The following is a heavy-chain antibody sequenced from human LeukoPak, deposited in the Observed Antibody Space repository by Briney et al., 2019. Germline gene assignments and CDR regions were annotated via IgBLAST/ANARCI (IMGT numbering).Heavy chain of an antibody. CDR1: GDPISSYY. CDR2: IYTSGST. CDR3: ARGLGGHGPFDY. D-gene: IGHD5-12*01. V-gene: IGHV4-4*07. Sequence: PSETLSLTCTVSGDPISSYYWSWIRQPAGKGLEWLGRIYTSGSTNYNPSLKSRVTMSVDTSKNQFSLKLSSVTAADMAVYYCARGLGGHGPFDYWGQGTLVTVSS. J-gene: IGHJ4*02.